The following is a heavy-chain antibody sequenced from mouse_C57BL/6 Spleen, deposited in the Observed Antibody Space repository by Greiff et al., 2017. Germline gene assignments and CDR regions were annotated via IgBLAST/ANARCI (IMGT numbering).Heavy chain of an antibody. CDR2: ISDGGSYT. CDR1: GFTFSSYA. Sequence: DVKLVESGGGLVKPGGSLKLSCAASGFTFSSYAMSWVRQTPEKRLEWVATISDGGSYTYYPDNVKGRFTISRDNAKNNLYLQMSNLKSEDTAMYYCARGPYGNYLYFEVWGTGATVTVAS. J-gene: IGHJ1*03. D-gene: IGHD2-1*01. CDR3: ARGPYGNYLYFEV. V-gene: IGHV5-4*03.